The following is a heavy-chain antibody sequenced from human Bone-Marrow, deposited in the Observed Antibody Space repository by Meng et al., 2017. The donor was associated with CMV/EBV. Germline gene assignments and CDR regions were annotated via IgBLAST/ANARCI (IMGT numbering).Heavy chain of an antibody. CDR1: GFTFSSYA. CDR2: ISYDGSTK. CDR3: ARVFSTTVAAFDT. D-gene: IGHD4-11*01. Sequence: GESLKISCAASGFTFSSYAMHWVRQAPGKGLEWAAVISYDGSTKYHADSVKGRFTISRDNSKNTVYLQMSSLRAEGTAVYYCARVFSTTVAAFDTWGQGTVVTVSS. V-gene: IGHV3-30-3*01. J-gene: IGHJ5*02.